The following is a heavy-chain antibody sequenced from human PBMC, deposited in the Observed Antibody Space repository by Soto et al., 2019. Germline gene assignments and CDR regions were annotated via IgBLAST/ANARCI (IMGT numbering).Heavy chain of an antibody. CDR2: INWNGGST. V-gene: IGHV3-20*04. D-gene: IGHD3-16*02. CDR3: ARDPMITFGGVIVPDAFDI. Sequence: EVQLVESGGRVVRPGGSLRLSCAASGFTFEEYGMSWVRQAPGKGLEWVSGINWNGGSTGYADSVKGRFTISRDNAKDALDLQMNSPRAEDTALYFRARDPMITFGGVIVPDAFDIWGQGTMVTVSS. CDR1: GFTFEEYG. J-gene: IGHJ3*02.